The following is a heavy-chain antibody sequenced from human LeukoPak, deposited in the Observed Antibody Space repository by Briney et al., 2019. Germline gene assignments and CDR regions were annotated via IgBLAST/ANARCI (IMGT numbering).Heavy chain of an antibody. V-gene: IGHV1-46*01. CDR1: GYTLTSYY. J-gene: IGHJ5*02. CDR2: INPSGGST. CDR3: ARGGPTVTTYNWFDP. D-gene: IGHD4-17*01. Sequence: ASVKVSCKASGYTLTSYYMHWVRQAPGQGLEWMGIINPSGGSTSYAQKFQGRVTMTRDTSTSTVYMELSSLRSEDTAVYYCARGGPTVTTYNWFDPWGQGTLVTVSS.